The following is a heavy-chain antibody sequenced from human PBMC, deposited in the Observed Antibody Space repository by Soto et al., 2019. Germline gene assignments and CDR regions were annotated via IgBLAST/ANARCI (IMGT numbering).Heavy chain of an antibody. CDR2: ISRSGSTI. V-gene: IGHV3-11*01. D-gene: IGHD3-3*01. CDR1: GFTFSDYY. Sequence: QVQLVESGGGLVKPGGSLRLSCAASGFTFSDYYMSWLRQAPGKGLEWVSYISRSGSTIYYAESVKGRFTLSRDNAKNSLCLRMNILRAEDTAVYYCARGHYDFWSGDLDSWCQGTLVTVSS. CDR3: ARGHYDFWSGDLDS. J-gene: IGHJ4*02.